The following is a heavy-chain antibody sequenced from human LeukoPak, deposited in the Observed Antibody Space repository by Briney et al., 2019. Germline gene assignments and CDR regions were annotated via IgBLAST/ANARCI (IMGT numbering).Heavy chain of an antibody. D-gene: IGHD3-16*01. Sequence: GGSLRLSCAASGFTFNSYSMNWVRQAPGKGLEWVSYVTSSSGTIYYADSVKGRFTISRDNAKNSLYLQMNSLRAEDTAVYYCARDLHPRLTGYFDYWGQGTVVTVSS. CDR1: GFTFNSYS. J-gene: IGHJ4*02. CDR2: VTSSSGTI. CDR3: ARDLHPRLTGYFDY. V-gene: IGHV3-48*01.